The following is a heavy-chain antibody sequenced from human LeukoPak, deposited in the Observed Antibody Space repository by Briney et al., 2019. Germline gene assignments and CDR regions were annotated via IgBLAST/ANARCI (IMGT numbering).Heavy chain of an antibody. CDR1: GFTFSSYW. Sequence: PGGSLRLSCAVSGFTFSSYWMSWVRQAPGKGLEWVGNIKQDGSEKYYVDSVKGRFTISRDNAKNSLYLQMNSLRAEDTAVYYCAREEWCANDYWGQGTLVTVSS. CDR3: AREEWCANDY. V-gene: IGHV3-7*01. D-gene: IGHD2-15*01. J-gene: IGHJ4*02. CDR2: IKQDGSEK.